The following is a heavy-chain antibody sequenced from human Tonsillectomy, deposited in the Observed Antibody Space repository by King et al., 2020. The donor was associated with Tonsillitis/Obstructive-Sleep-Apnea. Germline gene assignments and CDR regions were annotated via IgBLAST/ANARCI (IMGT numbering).Heavy chain of an antibody. V-gene: IGHV3-48*01. CDR2: ISGDSSRI. CDR3: ARDCFYSGTSTTCCHAFEI. Sequence: EVQLVESGGGLVQPGGSLRLSCVASGFTFSPYSMNWARQAPGEGLEWVSYISGDSSRIQYADSVKGRFTISRDNVKNSLYLQLNSLRGDDTAVYYCARDCFYSGTSTTCCHAFEIWGQGKTVTVSS. D-gene: IGHD2-2*01. J-gene: IGHJ3*02. CDR1: GFTFSPYS.